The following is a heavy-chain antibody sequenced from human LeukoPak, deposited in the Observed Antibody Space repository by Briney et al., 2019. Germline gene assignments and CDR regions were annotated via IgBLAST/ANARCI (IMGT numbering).Heavy chain of an antibody. V-gene: IGHV4-39*01. J-gene: IGHJ4*02. CDR3: ARQQANVYYYDS. Sequence: SETLSLTCTVSGGSMSSSSYYWGWIRQPPGKGLEWIGSIYYSGSTYYNPSLKSRVTISVDTAKNQFSLKLSSVTAADTAVYYCARQQANVYYYDSWGQGTLVTVSS. D-gene: IGHD3-22*01. CDR1: GGSMSSSSYY. CDR2: IYYSGST.